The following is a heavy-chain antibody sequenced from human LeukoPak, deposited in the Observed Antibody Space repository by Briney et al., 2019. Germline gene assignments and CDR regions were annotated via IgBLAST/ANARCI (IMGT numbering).Heavy chain of an antibody. CDR1: GFAFDEHG. Sequence: GGSLRLSCTASGFAFDEHGMSWVRQVPGKGLEWVSGINWSGGSTGYADPLRGRFTISRDNAKDSLYLQMDSLRAEDTALYYCARTPITSPFYFDYWGQGTLVTVSS. D-gene: IGHD2-2*01. CDR3: ARTPITSPFYFDY. CDR2: INWSGGST. J-gene: IGHJ4*02. V-gene: IGHV3-20*04.